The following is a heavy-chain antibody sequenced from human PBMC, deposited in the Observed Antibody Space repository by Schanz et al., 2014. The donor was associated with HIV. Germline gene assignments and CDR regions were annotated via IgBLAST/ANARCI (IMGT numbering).Heavy chain of an antibody. CDR1: GFTFSNYA. D-gene: IGHD3-22*01. Sequence: VQLLESGGGVVQPGRSLRLSCAVSGFTFSNYAMHWVRQAPGKGLEWVAVISYDGSNKYYADSVKGRFTISRDNSKNTLYLQMNSLRVEDTAVYYCARDLPNPYFDFSGPAGDYWGQGALVTVSS. J-gene: IGHJ4*02. V-gene: IGHV3-30-3*01. CDR2: ISYDGSNK. CDR3: ARDLPNPYFDFSGPAGDY.